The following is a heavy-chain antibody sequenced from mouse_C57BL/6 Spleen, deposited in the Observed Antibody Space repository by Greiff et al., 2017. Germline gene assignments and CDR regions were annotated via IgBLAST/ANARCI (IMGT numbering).Heavy chain of an antibody. Sequence: EVQLQQSGPELVKPGASVKISCKASGYTFTDYYMNWVKQSHGKSLEWIGDINPNNGGTSYNQKFKGKATLTVDKSSSTAYMELRSLTSEDSAVYYCARFYYGSSFDYWGKGTTLTVSS. D-gene: IGHD1-1*01. CDR2: INPNNGGT. CDR1: GYTFTDYY. V-gene: IGHV1-26*01. J-gene: IGHJ2*01. CDR3: ARFYYGSSFDY.